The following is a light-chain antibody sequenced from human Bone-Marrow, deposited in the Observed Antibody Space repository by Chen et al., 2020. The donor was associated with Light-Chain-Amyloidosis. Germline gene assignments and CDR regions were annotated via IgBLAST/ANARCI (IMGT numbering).Light chain of an antibody. Sequence: QSALTQPASVSGSPGQSITISCTGTSSDVGGYNYVSWYQHHPGEAPKLMSYEVSNRPSGVSKRWSGSKSGNTASRTIAGLQAEDEADYYCSSFTSRSTRVFGGGTNLTVL. CDR3: SSFTSRSTRV. V-gene: IGLV2-14*01. CDR2: EVS. J-gene: IGLJ3*02. CDR1: SSDVGGYNY.